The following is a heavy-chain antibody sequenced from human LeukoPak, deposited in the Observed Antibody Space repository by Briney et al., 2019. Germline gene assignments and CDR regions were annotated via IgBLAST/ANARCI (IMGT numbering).Heavy chain of an antibody. CDR3: ARGSSHYYDSSGYSY. Sequence: SETLSLTCTVSGGSISSGGYYWSWIRQPPGKGLEWIGYIYYSGSTNYNPSLKSRVTISVDTSKNQFSLKLSSVTAADTAVYYCARGSSHYYDSSGYSYWGQGTLVTVSS. D-gene: IGHD3-22*01. CDR1: GGSISSGGYY. CDR2: IYYSGST. J-gene: IGHJ4*02. V-gene: IGHV4-61*08.